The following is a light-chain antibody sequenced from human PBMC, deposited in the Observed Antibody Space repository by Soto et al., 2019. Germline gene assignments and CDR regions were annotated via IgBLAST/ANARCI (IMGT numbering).Light chain of an antibody. CDR1: QSVSSY. CDR2: DAS. CDR3: QQRSNWPPYT. J-gene: IGKJ2*01. V-gene: IGKV3-11*01. Sequence: EIVLTQSPATLSLSPGERATLSCRASQSVSSYLAWYQQKPGQAPRLLIYDASNRATGIPARFSGTWSGTDYTLTISSLEPEDFALYYCQQRSNWPPYTFGQGTKLEIK.